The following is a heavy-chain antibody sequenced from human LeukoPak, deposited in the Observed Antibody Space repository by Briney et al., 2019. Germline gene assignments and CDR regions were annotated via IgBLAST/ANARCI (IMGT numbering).Heavy chain of an antibody. CDR3: ARTDCSSTSCYRGIDH. J-gene: IGHJ4*02. CDR2: ISAYHGNT. V-gene: IGHV1-18*01. CDR1: GYTFTSYG. D-gene: IGHD2-2*01. Sequence: ASVKVSCQASGYTFTSYGIRGVRQARGQGGAWMGWISAYHGNTNHEQKLQGRVTMTTDTSTSTAYMELRSLRPDDTAVYYCARTDCSSTSCYRGIDHWAQGTLVTVSS.